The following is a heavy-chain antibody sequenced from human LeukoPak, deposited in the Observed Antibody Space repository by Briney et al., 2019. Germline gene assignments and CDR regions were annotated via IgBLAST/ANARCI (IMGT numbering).Heavy chain of an antibody. CDR3: AKDTRFSIDP. Sequence: PGGSLRLSCAASGFTFSSYAMSWVRQAPGKGLEWVSGISGSGDSTYYADSVKGRFTISRDNSKNTLYLQMNSLRAEDTALYYCAKDTRFSIDPWGQGTLVTVSS. D-gene: IGHD2-15*01. J-gene: IGHJ5*02. CDR2: ISGSGDST. V-gene: IGHV3-23*01. CDR1: GFTFSSYA.